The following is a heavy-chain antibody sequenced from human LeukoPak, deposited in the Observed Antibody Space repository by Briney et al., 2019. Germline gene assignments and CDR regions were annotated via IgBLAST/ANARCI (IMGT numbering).Heavy chain of an antibody. Sequence: VASVKVSCKASGYTFMNYGIIWVRQAPGQGLEWMGWISAYNGNTNFAQKLQDRVTMTTDTSTTTAYMELRSLRSDDTAVYYCARDSGNYYSPSDYWGQGTLVTVSS. CDR3: ARDSGNYYSPSDY. J-gene: IGHJ4*02. CDR2: ISAYNGNT. V-gene: IGHV1-18*04. D-gene: IGHD1-26*01. CDR1: GYTFMNYG.